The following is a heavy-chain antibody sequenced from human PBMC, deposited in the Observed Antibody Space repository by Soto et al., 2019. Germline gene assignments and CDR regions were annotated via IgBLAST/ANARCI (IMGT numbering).Heavy chain of an antibody. D-gene: IGHD3-22*01. CDR3: TGYHYDSRGYYGLDV. Sequence: GGSLRLSCTGSGLTFGDYAMSWVRQAPGKGLEWVGFIKAKDYGETSEYAASVKGRFTISRDDSKSSAYLQMNSLKTDDTAVYYCTGYHYDSRGYYGLDVWGQGTTVTVSS. CDR2: IKAKDYGETS. J-gene: IGHJ6*02. CDR1: GLTFGDYA. V-gene: IGHV3-49*04.